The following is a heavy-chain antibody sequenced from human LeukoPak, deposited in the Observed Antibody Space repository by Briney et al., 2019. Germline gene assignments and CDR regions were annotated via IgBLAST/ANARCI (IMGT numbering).Heavy chain of an antibody. V-gene: IGHV4-59*01. D-gene: IGHD6-19*01. Sequence: SETLSLTCTVSGGSISSYYWSWIRQPPGKGLEWIGCIYYSGSTNYNPSLKSRVTITVDASKNQFSLKLSSVTAADTAVYYCARVAVAGAFDYWGQGTLVTVSS. CDR2: IYYSGST. CDR1: GGSISSYY. CDR3: ARVAVAGAFDY. J-gene: IGHJ4*02.